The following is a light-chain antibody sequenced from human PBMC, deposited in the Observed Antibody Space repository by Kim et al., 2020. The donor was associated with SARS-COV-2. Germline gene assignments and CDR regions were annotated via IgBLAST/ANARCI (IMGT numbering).Light chain of an antibody. CDR2: AAS. Sequence: DIQLTQSPSSLSASVGDRVTITCRASQDISTYLNWYQQKPGKAPKFLIYAASSLQSGVPSRFSGSGSGTDFTLTISSVQPEDFATYFCQQTYIMPPWTFGQGPKVDIK. V-gene: IGKV1-39*01. CDR1: QDISTY. J-gene: IGKJ1*01. CDR3: QQTYIMPPWT.